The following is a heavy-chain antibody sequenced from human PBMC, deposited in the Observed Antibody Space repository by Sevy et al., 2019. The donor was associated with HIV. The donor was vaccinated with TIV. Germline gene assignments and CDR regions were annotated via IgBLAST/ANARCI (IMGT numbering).Heavy chain of an antibody. CDR3: AREGGVVVPAAINRDQYYFDY. D-gene: IGHD2-2*02. J-gene: IGHJ4*02. CDR1: GGTFSSYA. V-gene: IGHV1-69*13. CDR2: IIPIFGTA. Sequence: ASVNVSCKASGGTFSSYAISWVRQAPGQGLEWMGGIIPIFGTANYAQKFQGRVTITADESTSTAYMELSSLRSEDTAVYYCAREGGVVVPAAINRDQYYFDYWGQGTLVTVSS.